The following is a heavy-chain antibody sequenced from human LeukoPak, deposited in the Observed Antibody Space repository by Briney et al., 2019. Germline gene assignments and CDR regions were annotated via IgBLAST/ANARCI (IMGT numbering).Heavy chain of an antibody. CDR2: MFYSGTT. J-gene: IGHJ6*03. CDR1: GGSISSSGKY. Sequence: SETLSLTCTVSGGSISSSGKYGAWIRQPPGKGLEYMGSMFYSGTTYYNPSLKSRVTISVDTSKNQFSLKLSSVTAADTAVYYCARAGVAYYYYYMDVWGKGTTVTISS. V-gene: IGHV4-39*07. CDR3: ARAGVAYYYYYMDV. D-gene: IGHD2-21*01.